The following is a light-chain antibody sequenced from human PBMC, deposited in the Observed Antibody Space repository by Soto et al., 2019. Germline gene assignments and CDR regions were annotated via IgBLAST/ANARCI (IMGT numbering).Light chain of an antibody. CDR3: QQYYHSPRT. Sequence: EIVLTQSPGTLSLSPGERATISCRASQRVSSRYFAWFQQRPGQVPRLLIFGSSIRSPGIPDRFSGSGSGADVTHSSSRMEPEDFGDYYCQQYYHSPRTFGQGSKVEIK. CDR1: QRVSSRY. J-gene: IGKJ1*01. V-gene: IGKV3-20*01. CDR2: GSS.